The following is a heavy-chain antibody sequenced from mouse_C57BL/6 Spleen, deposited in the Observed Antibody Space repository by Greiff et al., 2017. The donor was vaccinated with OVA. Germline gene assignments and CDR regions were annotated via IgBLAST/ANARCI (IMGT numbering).Heavy chain of an antibody. Sequence: QVQLQQPGAELVKPGASVKLSCKASGYTFTSYWMHWVKQRPGQGLEWIGMIHPNSGSTNYNEKLKSKATLTVDKSSSTAYMQLSSLTSEDSAVYYCARWVITTVGATDYWGQGTTLTVSS. CDR2: IHPNSGST. V-gene: IGHV1-64*01. D-gene: IGHD1-1*01. J-gene: IGHJ2*01. CDR1: GYTFTSYW. CDR3: ARWVITTVGATDY.